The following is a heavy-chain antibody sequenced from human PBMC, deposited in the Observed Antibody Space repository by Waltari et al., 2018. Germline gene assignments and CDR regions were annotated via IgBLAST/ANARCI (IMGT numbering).Heavy chain of an antibody. J-gene: IGHJ4*02. CDR2: ISSSGVIT. Sequence: EVHLLVSGGGLVQPGGSLRLSCAVSGFTFSNYAIAWVRQAPGKGLEFVSSISSSGVITYYADSVKGRFTISRDNSKNTMSLQMNSLRVEDTAVYYCGAQWEQYDYWGQGTLVTVSS. CDR3: GAQWEQYDY. CDR1: GFTFSNYA. V-gene: IGHV3-23*01. D-gene: IGHD1-26*01.